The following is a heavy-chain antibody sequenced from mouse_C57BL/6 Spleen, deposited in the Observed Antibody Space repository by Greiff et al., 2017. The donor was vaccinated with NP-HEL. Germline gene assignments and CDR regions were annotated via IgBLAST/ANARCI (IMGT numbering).Heavy chain of an antibody. V-gene: IGHV1-82*01. J-gene: IGHJ4*01. CDR3: AMYDYDPSYYYAMDY. CDR2: IYPGDGDT. CDR1: GYAFSSSW. D-gene: IGHD2-4*01. Sequence: QVQLKQSGPELVKPGASVKISCKASGYAFSSSWMNWVKQRPGKGLEWIGRIYPGDGDTNYNGKFKGKATLTADKSSSTAYMQLSSLTSEDSAVYFCAMYDYDPSYYYAMDYWGQGTSVTVSS.